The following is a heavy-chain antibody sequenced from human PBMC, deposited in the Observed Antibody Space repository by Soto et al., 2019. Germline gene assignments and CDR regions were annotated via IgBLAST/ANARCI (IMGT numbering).Heavy chain of an antibody. CDR2: IIPMFGPA. CDR1: GTTFSSYA. V-gene: IGHV1-69*01. Sequence: QVQLVQSGAEVKKPGSSVKVSCKASGTTFSSYAISWVRQAPGQGLLWMGGIIPMFGPANYSQRFLGRVTITADDSTTTAYMELTSRRSDDTAVYSCARGNPGGITLLRGVTAPWFDTWGQGTLVTVTS. CDR3: ARGNPGGITLLRGVTAPWFDT. D-gene: IGHD3-10*01. J-gene: IGHJ5*02.